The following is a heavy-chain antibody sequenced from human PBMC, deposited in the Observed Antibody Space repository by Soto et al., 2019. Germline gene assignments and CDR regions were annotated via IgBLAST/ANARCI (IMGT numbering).Heavy chain of an antibody. CDR3: VRQAIFGVIIIAFDI. Sequence: PGESLKISCKGSGYSFSSYWITWVRQMPGKGLEWMGRIDPSDSYTNYSPSFQGHVTISADKSISTAYLQWSSLKASDTAMYYCVRQAIFGVIIIAFDIWGQGTMVTVSS. J-gene: IGHJ3*02. V-gene: IGHV5-10-1*01. CDR1: GYSFSSYW. D-gene: IGHD3-3*01. CDR2: IDPSDSYT.